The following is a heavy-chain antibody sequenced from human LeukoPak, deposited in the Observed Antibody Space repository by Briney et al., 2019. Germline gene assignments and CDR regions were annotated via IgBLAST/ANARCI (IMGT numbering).Heavy chain of an antibody. Sequence: PSETLSLTCTVSGYSISSSYYWGWIRQPPGKGLEWIGNIYYSGSTYYNPSLKSRVTISVDTSKNQFSLKLSSVTAADTAAYYCARYDSSGYYYTYWGQGTLVTVSS. CDR1: GYSISSSYY. J-gene: IGHJ4*02. V-gene: IGHV4-38-2*02. CDR3: ARYDSSGYYYTY. D-gene: IGHD3-22*01. CDR2: IYYSGST.